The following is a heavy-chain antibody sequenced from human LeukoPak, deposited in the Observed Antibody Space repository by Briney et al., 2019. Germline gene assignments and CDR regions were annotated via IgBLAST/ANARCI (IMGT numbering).Heavy chain of an antibody. V-gene: IGHV3-30*02. CDR3: AKDVSGSYSNFDY. D-gene: IGHD1-26*01. Sequence: GGSLRLSCAASGFTFSSYGMHWVRQAPGKGLEWVAFIRYDGNNKYYADSVKGRFTISRDNSKNTLYLQMNSLRAEDTAVYYRAKDVSGSYSNFDYWGQGTLVTVSS. CDR2: IRYDGNNK. CDR1: GFTFSSYG. J-gene: IGHJ4*02.